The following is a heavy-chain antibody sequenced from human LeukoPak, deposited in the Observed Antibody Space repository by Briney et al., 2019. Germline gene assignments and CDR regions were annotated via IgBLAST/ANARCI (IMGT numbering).Heavy chain of an antibody. CDR3: TRDVREAYDI. CDR2: INQDGSEK. Sequence: GGSLGLSCEASGFGFGGFWMNWVRQAPGKGPERVANINQDGSEKLYVDSVKGRFTISRDNAKNSLYLQMNSLRVEDTAVYYCTRDVREAYDIWGHGTMVTVSS. D-gene: IGHD3-16*01. V-gene: IGHV3-7*01. CDR1: GFGFGGFW. J-gene: IGHJ3*02.